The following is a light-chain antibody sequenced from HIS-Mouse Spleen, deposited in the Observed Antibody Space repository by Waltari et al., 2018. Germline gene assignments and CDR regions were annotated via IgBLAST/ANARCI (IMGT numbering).Light chain of an antibody. CDR2: EVS. V-gene: IGLV2-8*01. CDR1: SSDVGGSTF. J-gene: IGLJ1*01. CDR3: SSYAGSNNYV. Sequence: QSALTQPPSAPGSPGQSVTISFTGTSSDVGGSTFVPWYQQHPGKAPKLIVYEVSTRPSGVPDRFSGSKSGNTASLTVSGLQAEDEADYYCSSYAGSNNYVFGTGTKVTVL.